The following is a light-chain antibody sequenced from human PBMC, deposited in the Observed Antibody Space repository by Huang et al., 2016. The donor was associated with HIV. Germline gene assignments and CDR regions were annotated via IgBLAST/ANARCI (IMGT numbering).Light chain of an antibody. CDR2: GAS. CDR3: QQYNNWPPMYT. CDR1: QSVSRN. J-gene: IGKJ2*01. Sequence: EIVLTQSPATRSMSPGQRATLSCRASQSVSRNLAWCQQKPGQAPRRLIYGASTRATGIPARVSGSGSGTEFTLTISSLQSEDFAVYYCQQYNNWPPMYTFGQGTKLEV. V-gene: IGKV3-15*01.